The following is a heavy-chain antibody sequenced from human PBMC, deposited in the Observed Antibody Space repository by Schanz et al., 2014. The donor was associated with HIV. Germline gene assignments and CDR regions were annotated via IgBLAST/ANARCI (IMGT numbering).Heavy chain of an antibody. J-gene: IGHJ4*02. CDR1: GFTFSDYY. D-gene: IGHD5-18*01. CDR2: ISSGNSYI. CDR3: ARGDAALGDY. V-gene: IGHV3-11*06. Sequence: QVQLVESGGGLVKPGGSLRLSCAASGFTFSDYYMTWIRQAPGKGLEWVSSISSGNSYIYYADSVKGRFTISRDDAKSSLFLQMNSLRAEDTAVYYCARGDAALGDYWGQGTLVTVSS.